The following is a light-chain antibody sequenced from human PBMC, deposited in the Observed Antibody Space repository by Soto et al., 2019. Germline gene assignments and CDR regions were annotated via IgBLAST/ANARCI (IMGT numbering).Light chain of an antibody. J-gene: IGKJ1*01. CDR1: QSVSATY. CDR2: GTS. Sequence: EIVLTQSPATLSLSPGERATLSCRASQSVSATYLAWYQQRPAQPPRLLIYGTSTRSTGIPDRFIGCGSGTDFTLTITRLEPEDFALYYCQQYGSSPWTFGQGTKVDIK. CDR3: QQYGSSPWT. V-gene: IGKV3-20*01.